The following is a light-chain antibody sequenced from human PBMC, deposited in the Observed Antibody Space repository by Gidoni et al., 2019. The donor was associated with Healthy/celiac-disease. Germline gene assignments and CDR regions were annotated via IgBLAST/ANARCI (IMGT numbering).Light chain of an antibody. V-gene: IGKV3-11*01. Sequence: IVLTQSPATLSLAPGERTTLYCRASPSVSSYLAWYQQKPGQAPRLLIYDASNRATGIPARFSGSGSGTDFTLTISSLEAEDFAVYYCQQRSNWLTWTFGQGTKVEIK. CDR2: DAS. CDR1: PSVSSY. CDR3: QQRSNWLTWT. J-gene: IGKJ1*01.